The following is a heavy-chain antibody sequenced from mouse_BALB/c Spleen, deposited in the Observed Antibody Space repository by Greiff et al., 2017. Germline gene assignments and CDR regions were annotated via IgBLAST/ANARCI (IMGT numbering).Heavy chain of an antibody. J-gene: IGHJ3*01. CDR1: GFTFTDYY. CDR3: ARDEGLRAWFAY. CDR2: IRNKANGYTT. D-gene: IGHD2-4*01. Sequence: EVKLMESGGGLVQPGGSLRLSCATSGFTFTDYYMSWVRQPPGKALEWLGFIRNKANGYTTEYSASVKGRFTISRDNSQSILYLQMNTLRAEDSATYYCARDEGLRAWFAYWGQGTLVTVSA. V-gene: IGHV7-3*02.